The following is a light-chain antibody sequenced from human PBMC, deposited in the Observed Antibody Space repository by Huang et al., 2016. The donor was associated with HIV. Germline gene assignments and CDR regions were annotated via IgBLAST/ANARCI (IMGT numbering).Light chain of an antibody. CDR2: AAS. V-gene: IGKV1-NL1*01. CDR3: QQYYTTPLV. J-gene: IGKJ1*01. Sequence: DIQMTQSPSSLSASVGDRVTITCRASQDISKSLAWYQQRPGKAPKLLLFAASSLVSGVPSRVSGSGSGTDYTLAISSLQPEDFATYYCQQYYTTPLVFGQGTKVEVK. CDR1: QDISKS.